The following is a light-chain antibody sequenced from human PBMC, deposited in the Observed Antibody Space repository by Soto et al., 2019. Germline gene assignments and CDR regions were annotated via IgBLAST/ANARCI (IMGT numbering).Light chain of an antibody. CDR1: SSDVGGYNY. J-gene: IGLJ1*01. Sequence: HSVLTQPASVSGFPGQSISISCTGTSSDVGGYNYVSWYQQHPVKAPKLMIYDVTNRPSGVSDRFSGSKSGNTASLTISGLQAEDEANYYCSSYTSSSTPYVFGTGTKVTVL. CDR2: DVT. V-gene: IGLV2-14*01. CDR3: SSYTSSSTPYV.